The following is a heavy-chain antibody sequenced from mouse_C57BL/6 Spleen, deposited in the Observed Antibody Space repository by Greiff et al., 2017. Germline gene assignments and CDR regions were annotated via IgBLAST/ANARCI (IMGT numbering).Heavy chain of an antibody. D-gene: IGHD1-1*01. CDR3: ARGTTVVEGAWFAY. J-gene: IGHJ3*01. CDR2: IDPEDGET. Sequence: VQLQQSGAELVKPGASVKLSCTASGFNIKDYYMHWVKQRTEQGLEWIGRIDPEDGETKYAPKFQGKATITADPSSKTADLQLSSLTSEDTAVYYCARGTTVVEGAWFAYWGQGTLVTVSA. V-gene: IGHV14-2*01. CDR1: GFNIKDYY.